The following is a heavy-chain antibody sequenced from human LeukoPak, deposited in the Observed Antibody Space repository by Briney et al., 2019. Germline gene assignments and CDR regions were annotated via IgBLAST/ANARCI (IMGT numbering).Heavy chain of an antibody. CDR1: GGSISSSSYY. CDR2: IYYSGST. CDR3: ARAGVGGYYPY. J-gene: IGHJ4*02. V-gene: IGHV4-61*05. Sequence: KSSETLSLTCTVSGGSISSSSYYWGWIRQPPGKGLEWIGYIYYSGSTNYNPSLKSRVTISVDTSKNQFTLKLSSVTAADTAVYYCARAGVGGYYPYWGQGTLVTVSS. D-gene: IGHD3-22*01.